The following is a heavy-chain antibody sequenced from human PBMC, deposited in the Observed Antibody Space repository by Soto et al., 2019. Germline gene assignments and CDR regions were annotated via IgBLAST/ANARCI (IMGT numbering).Heavy chain of an antibody. CDR1: GYTFTSYG. CDR2: ISAYNGNT. CDR3: ARDLTTVTTFVY. D-gene: IGHD4-17*01. V-gene: IGHV1-18*01. Sequence: ASVKVSCKASGYTFTSYGISWVRQAPGQGLEWMGWISAYNGNTNYAQKLQGRVTMTTGTSTSTAYMELRSLRSDDTAVYYCARDLTTVTTFVYWGQGTLVTVSS. J-gene: IGHJ4*02.